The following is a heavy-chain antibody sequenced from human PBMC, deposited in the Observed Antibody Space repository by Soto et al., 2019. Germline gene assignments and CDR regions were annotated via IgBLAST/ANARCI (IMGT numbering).Heavy chain of an antibody. CDR2: IWYDGSNK. V-gene: IGHV3-33*01. Sequence: GGSLRLSCAASGFTFSSYGMHWVRQAPGKGLEWVAVIWYDGSNKYYADSVKGRFTISRDNSKNTLYLQMNSLRAEDTAVYYCVRVSSGWYDAFDIWGQGTMVTVSS. CDR1: GFTFSSYG. D-gene: IGHD6-19*01. J-gene: IGHJ3*02. CDR3: VRVSSGWYDAFDI.